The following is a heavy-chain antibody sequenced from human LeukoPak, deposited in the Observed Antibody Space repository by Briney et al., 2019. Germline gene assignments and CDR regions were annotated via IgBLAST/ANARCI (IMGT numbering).Heavy chain of an antibody. Sequence: SQTLSLTCAISGDSVSSNRASWTWIRQSPSRGLEWLGRTYYRSKWYNDYAVSLKSRISINPDTSKNQFSLQLNSVTPEDTAVYYCSRSDGASDFDYWGQGTLVIVSS. V-gene: IGHV6-1*01. J-gene: IGHJ4*02. D-gene: IGHD5-24*01. CDR1: GDSVSSNRAS. CDR2: TYYRSKWYN. CDR3: SRSDGASDFDY.